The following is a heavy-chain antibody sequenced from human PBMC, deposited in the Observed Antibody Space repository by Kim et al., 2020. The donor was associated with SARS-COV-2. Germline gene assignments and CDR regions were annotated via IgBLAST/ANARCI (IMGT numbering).Heavy chain of an antibody. CDR1: GGSITTYY. V-gene: IGHV4-59*13. J-gene: IGHJ4*02. Sequence: SETLSLTCTVSGGSITTYYWTWIRQPPGKGLEWIGFINFSGGVAYNPSLKSQVTISLDTSNNQFALKMNSVTPADTAMYYCARDPKTGLDSWGQGTLVTV. CDR3: ARDPKTGLDS. CDR2: INFSGGV. D-gene: IGHD3-9*01.